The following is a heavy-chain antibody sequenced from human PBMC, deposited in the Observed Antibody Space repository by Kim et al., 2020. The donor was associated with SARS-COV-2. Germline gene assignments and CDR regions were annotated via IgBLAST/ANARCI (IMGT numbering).Heavy chain of an antibody. CDR3: AREAYCSSTSCSDNYFDY. J-gene: IGHJ4*02. Sequence: GGSLRLSCAASGFTFSSYAMHWVRQAPGKGLEWVAVISYDGSNKYYADSVKGRFTISRDNSKNTLYLQMNSLRAEDTAVYYCAREAYCSSTSCSDNYFDYWGQGTLVTVSS. V-gene: IGHV3-30-3*01. CDR1: GFTFSSYA. D-gene: IGHD2-2*01. CDR2: ISYDGSNK.